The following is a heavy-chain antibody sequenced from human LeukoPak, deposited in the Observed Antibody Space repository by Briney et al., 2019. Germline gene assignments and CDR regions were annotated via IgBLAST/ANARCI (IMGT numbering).Heavy chain of an antibody. CDR1: GYSISRDYF. Sequence: PSETLSLTCTVSGYSISRDYFWVWIRQPPEKGLEWIGSISHTGSTYYKPSLKSRVTISLDTSKNQFSLNLTSVTAADTAIYYCARGAATGADYDFWGQGTLVTVSS. CDR2: ISHTGST. CDR3: ARGAATGADYDF. D-gene: IGHD4/OR15-4a*01. J-gene: IGHJ4*02. V-gene: IGHV4-38-2*02.